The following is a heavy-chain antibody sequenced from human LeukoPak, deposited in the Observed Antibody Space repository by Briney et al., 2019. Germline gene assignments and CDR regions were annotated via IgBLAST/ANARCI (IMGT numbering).Heavy chain of an antibody. CDR2: IKQDGSEK. V-gene: IGHV3-7*01. CDR1: GFTFSSYS. CDR3: ARDGD. J-gene: IGHJ4*02. Sequence: GGSLRLSCAASGFTFSSYSMNWVRQAPGKGLEWVANIKQDGSEKYYVDSVKGRFTISRDNAKNSLYLQMNSLRAEDTAVYYCARDGDWGQGTLVTVSS.